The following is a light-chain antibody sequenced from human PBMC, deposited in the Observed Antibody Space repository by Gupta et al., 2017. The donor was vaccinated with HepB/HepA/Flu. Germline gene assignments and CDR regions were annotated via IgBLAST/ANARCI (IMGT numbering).Light chain of an antibody. V-gene: IGKV3-20*01. CDR1: QSVSSSY. CDR2: GAS. CDR3: QQYSSSPWT. J-gene: IGKJ1*01. Sequence: IVLTQSPGTLSSSPGERTTLSCRASQSVSSSYLAWYQQKPGQAPRLLIYGASSRATGIPDRFSGSGSGTDFTLTITRLEPEDFAVYYCQQYSSSPWTFGQGTKVEIK.